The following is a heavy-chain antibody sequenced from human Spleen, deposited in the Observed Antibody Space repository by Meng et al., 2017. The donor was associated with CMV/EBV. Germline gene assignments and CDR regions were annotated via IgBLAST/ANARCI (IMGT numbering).Heavy chain of an antibody. V-gene: IGHV4-34*01. CDR2: IHHGGIT. CDR3: ARALRSTTITMWRDWFDP. Sequence: CSFAGFYWTCIRHPPVNRLAWIGQIHHGGITPYNPSLKCRVTFPLDTSKSQFSLKLSSAPASDTAVYSCARALRSTTITMWRDWFDPWGQGTLVTVSS. D-gene: IGHD4-11*01. J-gene: IGHJ5*02. CDR1: CSFAGFY.